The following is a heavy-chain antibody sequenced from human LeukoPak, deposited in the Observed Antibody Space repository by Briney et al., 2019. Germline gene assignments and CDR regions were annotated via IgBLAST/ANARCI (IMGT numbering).Heavy chain of an antibody. V-gene: IGHV3-72*01. D-gene: IGHD2-21*01. CDR2: IRNKANSYTT. CDR1: GLTFSDHY. Sequence: GGSLRLSCAASGLTFSDHYMDWVRQAPGKGLEWVGRIRNKANSYTTEYAASVKGRFTITRDDSKNSLYLQMNSLKTDDTAVYYCARVIGKELFHDYWGQGTLVTVSS. CDR3: ARVIGKELFHDY. J-gene: IGHJ4*02.